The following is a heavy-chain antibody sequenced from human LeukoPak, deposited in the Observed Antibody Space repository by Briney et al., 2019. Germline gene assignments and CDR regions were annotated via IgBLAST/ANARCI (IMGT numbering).Heavy chain of an antibody. Sequence: GGSLRLSCAASGFTFSSYSMNWVRQAPGKGLEWVSSISSSSSYIYYADSVKGRFTISRDNAKNSLYLQMNSLRAEDTAVYYCARDNSLRVAGTVDCWGQGTLVTVSS. CDR2: ISSSSSYI. D-gene: IGHD6-19*01. CDR3: ARDNSLRVAGTVDC. CDR1: GFTFSSYS. J-gene: IGHJ4*02. V-gene: IGHV3-21*01.